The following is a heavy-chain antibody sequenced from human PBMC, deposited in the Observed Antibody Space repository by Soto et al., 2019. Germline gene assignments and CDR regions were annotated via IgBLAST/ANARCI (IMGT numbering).Heavy chain of an antibody. Sequence: QVQLQQWGAGLLKPSETLSLTCAVYGGSFSGYYWSWIRQPPGKGLEWIGEINHSGSTNYNPSLKSRVTISVDTSKHQFSLKLSSVPAADTAVYYCARGGCVVVPAAKRWFDPWGQGTLVTVSS. CDR2: INHSGST. J-gene: IGHJ5*02. D-gene: IGHD2-2*01. CDR1: GGSFSGYY. CDR3: ARGGCVVVPAAKRWFDP. V-gene: IGHV4-34*01.